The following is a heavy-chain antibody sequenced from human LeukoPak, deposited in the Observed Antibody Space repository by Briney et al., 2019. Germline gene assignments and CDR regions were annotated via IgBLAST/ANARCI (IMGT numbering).Heavy chain of an antibody. CDR1: GFSFSSYA. D-gene: IGHD1-26*01. CDR2: ISGSGGST. V-gene: IGHV3-23*01. CDR3: ANPREAVL. Sequence: GGSLRLSCAASGFSFSSYAMSWVRQAPGRGLEWASGISGSGGSTYYADSVKGRFTISRDNSKNTLYLQMNSLRAEDTAVYYCANPREAVLGGQGTLVTVSS. J-gene: IGHJ4*02.